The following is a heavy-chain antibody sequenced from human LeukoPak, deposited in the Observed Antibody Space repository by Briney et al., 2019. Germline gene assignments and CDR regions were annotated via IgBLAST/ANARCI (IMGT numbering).Heavy chain of an antibody. D-gene: IGHD2-15*01. V-gene: IGHV3-30*04. CDR1: GFTFSTYA. Sequence: GGSLRLSCAASGFTFSTYAMHWVRQAPGKGLEWVAFISYTGTNKYYADSVKGRFTISRDNSKNTLYLQMNSLRAEDTAVYYCAKDSGRYCSGGSCYSTMDYWGQGTLVTVSS. CDR3: AKDSGRYCSGGSCYSTMDY. CDR2: ISYTGTNK. J-gene: IGHJ4*02.